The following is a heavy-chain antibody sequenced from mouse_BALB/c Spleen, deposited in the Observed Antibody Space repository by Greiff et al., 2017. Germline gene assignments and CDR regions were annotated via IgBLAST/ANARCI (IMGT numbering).Heavy chain of an antibody. V-gene: IGHV2-9*02. J-gene: IGHJ3*01. Sequence: QVQLKESGPGLVAPSQSLSITCTVSGFSLTSYGVHWVRQPPGKGLEWLGVIWAGGSTNYNSALMSRLSISKDNSKSQVFLKMNSLQTDDTAMYYCAREPPLGVAPFAYWGQGTLVTVSA. CDR3: AREPPLGVAPFAY. D-gene: IGHD4-1*01. CDR2: IWAGGST. CDR1: GFSLTSYG.